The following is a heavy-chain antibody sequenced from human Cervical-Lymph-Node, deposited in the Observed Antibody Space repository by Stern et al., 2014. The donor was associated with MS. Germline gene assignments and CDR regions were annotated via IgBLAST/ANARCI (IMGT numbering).Heavy chain of an antibody. J-gene: IGHJ4*02. D-gene: IGHD6-19*01. CDR3: ARALPQSSGIGVSYYFDY. CDR2: MYYAGTP. CDR1: GGSVSSSSHY. Sequence: QVQLQESGPGLVKPSETLSLTCTVSGGSVSSSSHYWAWIRQPPGKWLEWLWGMYYAGTPSYNPSPRSRVPLSVDPSKNQVSLNLISVTAADTAVYYCARALPQSSGIGVSYYFDYWGQGALVTVSS. V-gene: IGHV4-39*01.